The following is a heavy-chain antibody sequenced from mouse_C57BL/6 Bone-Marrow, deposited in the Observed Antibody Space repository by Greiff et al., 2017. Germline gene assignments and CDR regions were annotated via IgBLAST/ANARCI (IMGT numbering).Heavy chain of an antibody. Sequence: EVKVVESGGGLVKPGGSLKLSCAASGFTFSDYGMHWVRQAPEKGLEWVAYISSGSSTNYYADTVKGRFTIARDNAKNTLFLQMPSLRSEATAMYYCARAGCSGGFDYWGQGTTLTVSS. CDR2: ISSGSSTN. D-gene: IGHD6-1*01. J-gene: IGHJ2*01. CDR1: GFTFSDYG. CDR3: ARAGCSGGFDY. V-gene: IGHV5-17*01.